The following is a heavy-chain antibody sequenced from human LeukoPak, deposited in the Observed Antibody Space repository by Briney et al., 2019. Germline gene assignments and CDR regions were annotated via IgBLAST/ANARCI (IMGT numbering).Heavy chain of an antibody. D-gene: IGHD2-2*01. CDR1: GDSISSYY. CDR2: IYYSGST. CDR3: ASHCSSTSCYGMDV. J-gene: IGHJ6*02. Sequence: PSETLSLTCTVSGDSISSYYWSWIRQPPGKGLEWIGYIYYSGSTNYNPSLKSRVTISVDTSKNQFSLKLSSATAADTAVYYCASHCSSTSCYGMDVWGQGTTVTVSS. V-gene: IGHV4-59*01.